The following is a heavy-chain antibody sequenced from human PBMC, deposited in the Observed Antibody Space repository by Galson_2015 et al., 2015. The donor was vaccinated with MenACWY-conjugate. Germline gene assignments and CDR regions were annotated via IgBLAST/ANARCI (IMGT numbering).Heavy chain of an antibody. J-gene: IGHJ2*01. CDR1: GFTFNQYW. Sequence: SLRLSCAASGFTFNQYWMHWVRQAPGKGLVWVSRISPDGSVTNYADSVKGRFTLSRDNAKNTLYLQMNSLRAGYTAVYYCARGEGATITRDYWYFDLWGRGTLVTVSS. D-gene: IGHD5-12*01. CDR3: ARGEGATITRDYWYFDL. CDR2: ISPDGSVT. V-gene: IGHV3-74*01.